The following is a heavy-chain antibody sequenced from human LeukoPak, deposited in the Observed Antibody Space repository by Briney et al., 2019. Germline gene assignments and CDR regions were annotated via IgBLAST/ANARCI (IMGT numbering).Heavy chain of an antibody. D-gene: IGHD6-13*01. J-gene: IGHJ5*02. V-gene: IGHV4-34*12. CDR3: ARGPAALHP. CDR1: GYSLTNHY. Sequence: SETLSLTCAVHGYSLTNHYWIWIRQPPGKGLEWIAEVLHTGSTNCNPSFKSRVTISVDTSKNQFFLNLTSVTAADTAVYYCARGPAALHPWGQGRLVTVSS. CDR2: VLHTGST.